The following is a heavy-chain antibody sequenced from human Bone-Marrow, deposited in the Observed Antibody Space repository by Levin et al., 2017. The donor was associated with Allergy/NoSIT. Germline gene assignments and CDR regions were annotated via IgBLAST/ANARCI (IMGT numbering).Heavy chain of an antibody. D-gene: IGHD1-1*01. Sequence: LSLTCAASGFSFRSHGMHWVRQAPGKGLEWVAVISYDGSNKYYADSMKGRFAISRDNSKNTLYLQMNSLRDEDTAVYYCAKVPWTRGAYYYYYDMDVWGQGTTVTVSS. V-gene: IGHV3-30*18. J-gene: IGHJ6*02. CDR2: ISYDGSNK. CDR3: AKVPWTRGAYYYYYDMDV. CDR1: GFSFRSHG.